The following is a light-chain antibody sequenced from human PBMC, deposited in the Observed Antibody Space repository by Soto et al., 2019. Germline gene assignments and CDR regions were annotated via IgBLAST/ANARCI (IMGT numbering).Light chain of an antibody. CDR2: EDN. Sequence: NFMLTQPHSVSESPGKTVTISCTRSSGSIASNYVQWYQQRPGSAPTTVIYEDNQRPSGVPDRFSGSIDSSSNSASLTIYGLKNEDEADYYCQSYDSSNVVFGGGTKLTVL. CDR1: SGSIASNY. CDR3: QSYDSSNVV. V-gene: IGLV6-57*04. J-gene: IGLJ2*01.